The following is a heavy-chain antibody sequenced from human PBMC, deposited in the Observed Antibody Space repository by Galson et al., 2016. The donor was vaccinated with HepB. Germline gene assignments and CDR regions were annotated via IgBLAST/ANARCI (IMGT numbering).Heavy chain of an antibody. Sequence: SLRLSCAASGFSFSRYAMSWVRQAPGKGLEWVSIISNTGGRTYYADSVKGRFTISRDNSKNTLHLQMNSLRAEDTAVYYCAKADAYCGGDCYHSFDYWGQGTLVTVSS. J-gene: IGHJ4*02. CDR3: AKADAYCGGDCYHSFDY. V-gene: IGHV3-23*01. D-gene: IGHD2-21*02. CDR1: GFSFSRYA. CDR2: ISNTGGRT.